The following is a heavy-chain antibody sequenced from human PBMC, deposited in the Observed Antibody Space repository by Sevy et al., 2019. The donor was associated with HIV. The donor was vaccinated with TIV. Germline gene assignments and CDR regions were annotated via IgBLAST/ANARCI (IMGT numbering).Heavy chain of an antibody. J-gene: IGHJ4*02. V-gene: IGHV3-48*02. CDR1: GFNFRNYS. CDR3: ARPYCSGDDCYSELDY. D-gene: IGHD2-15*01. Sequence: GGSLRLSCAASGFNFRNYSMTWVRQAPGKGLDWVSYISSGSGTIHYADSVKDRFTISRDNAKNTLVLQMNSLRDEDTAIYYCARPYCSGDDCYSELDYWGQGILVTVSS. CDR2: ISSGSGTI.